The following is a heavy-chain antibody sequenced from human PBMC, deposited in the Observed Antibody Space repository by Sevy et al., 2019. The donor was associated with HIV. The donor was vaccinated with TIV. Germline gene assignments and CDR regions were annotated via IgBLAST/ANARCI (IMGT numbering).Heavy chain of an antibody. Sequence: GGSLRLSCAASGFTFSSYAMHWVRQAPGKGLEWVAVISYDGSNKYYADSVKDRFTISRDNSKNTLYLQMNSLRAEDTAVYYCARDGRGSGLRHYYYYYMDVWGKGTTVTVSS. D-gene: IGHD4-17*01. CDR3: ARDGRGSGLRHYYYYYMDV. J-gene: IGHJ6*03. CDR1: GFTFSSYA. V-gene: IGHV3-30-3*01. CDR2: ISYDGSNK.